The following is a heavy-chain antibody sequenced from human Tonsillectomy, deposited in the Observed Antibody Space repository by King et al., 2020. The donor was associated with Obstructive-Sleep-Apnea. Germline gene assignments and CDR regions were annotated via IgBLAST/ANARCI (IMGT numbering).Heavy chain of an antibody. V-gene: IGHV3-23*04. CDR2: ISGSGDST. Sequence: VQLVESGGGLVQPGGSLRLSCAASGFTFCSYAISWVRQAPGKGLEWVSAISGSGDSTHYADSGKGRLTISRDNSKNTLYLQMNSLRAEDTALYYCAKDLDFWSGYYTGILDYWGQGTLVTVSS. CDR1: GFTFCSYA. D-gene: IGHD3-3*01. J-gene: IGHJ4*02. CDR3: AKDLDFWSGYYTGILDY.